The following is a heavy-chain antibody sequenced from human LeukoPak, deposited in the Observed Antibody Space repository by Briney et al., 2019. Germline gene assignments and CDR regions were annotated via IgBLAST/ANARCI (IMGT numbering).Heavy chain of an antibody. V-gene: IGHV3-11*01. J-gene: IGHJ4*02. Sequence: GGSLRLSCAASGFTLSDYYMSWVRQAPGKGLEWVSYISSRGSTIYYADSVKGRFTISRDNAKNSLYLQMNSLRAEDTAVYYCARAPGDSSGYHCGQGTLVTVSS. D-gene: IGHD3-22*01. CDR1: GFTLSDYY. CDR3: ARAPGDSSGYH. CDR2: ISSRGSTI.